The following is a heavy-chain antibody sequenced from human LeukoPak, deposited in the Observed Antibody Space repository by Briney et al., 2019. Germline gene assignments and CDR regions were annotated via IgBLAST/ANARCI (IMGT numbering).Heavy chain of an antibody. Sequence: ASVKVSCKASGYTFTSYDINWVRQATGQGLEWMGWMNPNSGNTGYAQKFQGRVTITRNTSISTAYMELSSLRSEDTAVYYCARGRGLSYGYCSGGSCYENWFDPWGQGTLVTVSS. V-gene: IGHV1-8*03. CDR3: ARGRGLSYGYCSGGSCYENWFDP. CDR2: MNPNSGNT. CDR1: GYTFTSYD. J-gene: IGHJ5*02. D-gene: IGHD2-15*01.